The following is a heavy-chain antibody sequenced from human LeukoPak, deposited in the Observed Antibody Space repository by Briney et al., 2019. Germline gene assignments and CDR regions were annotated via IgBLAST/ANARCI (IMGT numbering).Heavy chain of an antibody. V-gene: IGHV3-21*01. D-gene: IGHD5-18*01. CDR2: ISSSSSYI. CDR3: AREIGYSYGDY. CDR1: GFTFSSYS. Sequence: GGSLRLSCAASGFTFSSYSMNWVRQAPGKGLEWVSSISSSSSYIYYPDSVKGRFTISRDNAKNSLYLQMNSLRAEDTAVYYCAREIGYSYGDYWGQGTLVTVSS. J-gene: IGHJ4*02.